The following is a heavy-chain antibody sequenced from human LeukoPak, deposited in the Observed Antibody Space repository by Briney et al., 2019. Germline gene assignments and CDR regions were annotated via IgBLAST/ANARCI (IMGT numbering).Heavy chain of an antibody. CDR2: VHYSGSI. D-gene: IGHD3-16*02. Sequence: SETLSLTCTVSGASISSSSYYWAWIRQPPGKGLEWIGSVHYSGSIYYNPSLKSRATLSVDTSKNQFSLKLSSVTAADTAVYYCVIGGVIDPFDYWGQGTLVTVSS. J-gene: IGHJ4*02. CDR3: VIGGVIDPFDY. V-gene: IGHV4-39*03. CDR1: GASISSSSYY.